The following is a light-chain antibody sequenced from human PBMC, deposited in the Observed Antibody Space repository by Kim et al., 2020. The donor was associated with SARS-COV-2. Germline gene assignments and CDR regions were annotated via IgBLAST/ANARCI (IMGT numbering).Light chain of an antibody. CDR2: GNS. Sequence: RVTISCTGSISNIGAGYDVHWYQQLPGTAPKLLIYGNSNRPSGVPDRFSGSKSGTSASLAITGLQAEDEADYYCQSYDSSLSGWVFGGGTQLTVL. J-gene: IGLJ3*02. CDR3: QSYDSSLSGWV. V-gene: IGLV1-40*01. CDR1: ISNIGAGYD.